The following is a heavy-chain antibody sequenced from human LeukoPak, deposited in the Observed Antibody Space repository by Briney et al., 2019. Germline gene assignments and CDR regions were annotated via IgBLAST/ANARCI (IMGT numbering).Heavy chain of an antibody. J-gene: IGHJ6*02. Sequence: PGGSLRLSCAASGFTFSSSAMSWVRQAPGKGLEWVSAISNNGGYTYYADSVQGRFTISRDNSKNTLYLQMNSLRAEDTAVYYCARSPTVYYYYYGMDVWGQGTTVTVSS. CDR2: ISNNGGYT. V-gene: IGHV3-23*01. CDR1: GFTFSSSA. CDR3: ARSPTVYYYYYGMDV. D-gene: IGHD4-11*01.